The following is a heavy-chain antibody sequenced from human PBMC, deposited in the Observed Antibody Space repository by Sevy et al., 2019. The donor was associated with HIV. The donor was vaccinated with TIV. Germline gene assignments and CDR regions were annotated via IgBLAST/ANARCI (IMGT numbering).Heavy chain of an antibody. CDR2: IWYDGSNK. Sequence: GGSLRLSCAASGFTFSSYGMHWVRQAPGKGLEWVAVIWYDGSNKYYAESVKGRFTISRDNSKNTLYLQMNSLRAEDTAVYYCAREGKAAAAPYYYYGMDVWGQGTTVTVSS. D-gene: IGHD6-13*01. CDR1: GFTFSSYG. J-gene: IGHJ6*02. CDR3: AREGKAAAAPYYYYGMDV. V-gene: IGHV3-33*01.